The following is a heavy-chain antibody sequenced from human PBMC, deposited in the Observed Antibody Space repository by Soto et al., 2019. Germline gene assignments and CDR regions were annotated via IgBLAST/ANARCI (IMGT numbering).Heavy chain of an antibody. CDR3: AKDYYDSSGYYYYGMDV. V-gene: IGHV3-23*01. CDR1: GFTFSSYA. CDR2: ISGSGGST. D-gene: IGHD3-22*01. Sequence: EVQLLESGGGLVQPGGSLRLSCAASGFTFSSYAMSWVRQAPGKGLEWVSAISGSGGSTYYADSVKGPFTISRDNSKNTLYLQMNSLRAEDTAVYYCAKDYYDSSGYYYYGMDVWGQGTTVTVSS. J-gene: IGHJ6*02.